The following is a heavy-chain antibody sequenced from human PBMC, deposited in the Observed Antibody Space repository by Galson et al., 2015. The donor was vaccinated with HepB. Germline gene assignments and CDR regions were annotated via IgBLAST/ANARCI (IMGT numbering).Heavy chain of an antibody. CDR2: ISYDGSNK. Sequence: SLRLSCAASGFTFSSYAMHWVRQAPGKGLEWVAVISYDGSNKYYADSVKGRFTISRDNAKNSLYLQMNSLRAEDTAVYYCARGGGSPSYYFDYWGQGTLVTVSS. J-gene: IGHJ4*02. CDR3: ARGGGSPSYYFDY. V-gene: IGHV3-30-3*01. CDR1: GFTFSSYA. D-gene: IGHD3-16*01.